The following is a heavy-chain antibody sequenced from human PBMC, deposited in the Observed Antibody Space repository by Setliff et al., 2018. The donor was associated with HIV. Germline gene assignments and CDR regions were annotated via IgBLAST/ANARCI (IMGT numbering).Heavy chain of an antibody. Sequence: SETLSLTCTVSDASISTGNFLWGWIRQSPGKGLEWIGSSYYSSRTYYNPSLKNRVTISADTSKNHLSLKLTSLTAADTAVYYCGRLETGPATSAYGPFNSWGQGKMVTVSS. CDR1: DASISTGNFL. V-gene: IGHV4-39*02. J-gene: IGHJ4*02. D-gene: IGHD4-17*01. CDR2: SYYSSRT. CDR3: GRLETGPATSAYGPFNS.